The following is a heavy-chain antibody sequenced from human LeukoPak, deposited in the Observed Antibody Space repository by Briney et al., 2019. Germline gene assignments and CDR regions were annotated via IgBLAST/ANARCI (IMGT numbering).Heavy chain of an antibody. J-gene: IGHJ3*02. D-gene: IGHD2-2*01. CDR3: ARVTPFDIVVVPAASGPFDI. CDR2: IIPIFGTA. Sequence: SVKVSCKASGGTFSNYAISWVRQAPGQGLEWMGGIIPIFGTANYAQKFQGRVTITADESTSTAYMELGSLRSEDTAVYYCARVTPFDIVVVPAASGPFDIWGQGTMVTVSS. V-gene: IGHV1-69*01. CDR1: GGTFSNYA.